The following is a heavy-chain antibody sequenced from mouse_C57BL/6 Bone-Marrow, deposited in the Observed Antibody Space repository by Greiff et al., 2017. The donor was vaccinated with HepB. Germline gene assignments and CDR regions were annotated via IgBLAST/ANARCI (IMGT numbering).Heavy chain of an antibody. CDR1: GYSFTGYY. V-gene: IGHV1-42*01. Sequence: EVQRVESGPELVKPGASVKISCKASGYSFTGYYMNWVKQSPEKSLEWIGEINPSTGGTTYNQKFKAKATLTVDKSSSTAYMQLKSLTSEDSAVYYCARSGYYERFAYWGQGTLVTVSA. CDR3: ARSGYYERFAY. CDR2: INPSTGGT. J-gene: IGHJ3*01. D-gene: IGHD2-4*01.